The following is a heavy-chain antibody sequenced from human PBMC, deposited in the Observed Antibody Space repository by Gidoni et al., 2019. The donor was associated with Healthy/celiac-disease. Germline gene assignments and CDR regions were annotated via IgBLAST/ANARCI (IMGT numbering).Heavy chain of an antibody. CDR1: GGSFSGYY. Sequence: QVQLQQWGAGLLKPSETLSLTCAVYGGSFSGYYWSWIRQPPGKGLEWIGEINHSGSTNYNPSLKSRVTISVDTSKNQFSLKLSSVTAADTAVYYCAGSSGWYYYYYYYMDVWGKGTTVTVSS. CDR3: AGSSGWYYYYYYYMDV. CDR2: INHSGST. J-gene: IGHJ6*03. D-gene: IGHD6-19*01. V-gene: IGHV4-34*01.